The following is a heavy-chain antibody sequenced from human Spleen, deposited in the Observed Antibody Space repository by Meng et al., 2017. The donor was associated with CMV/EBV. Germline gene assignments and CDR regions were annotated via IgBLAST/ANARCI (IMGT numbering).Heavy chain of an antibody. CDR2: FYYSGST. D-gene: IGHD3-3*01. V-gene: IGHV4-39*07. J-gene: IGHJ4*02. CDR1: GDSISSTAYY. CDR3: AKGRRYDFWSELNKDFDY. Sequence: GSLRLSCVVSGDSISSTAYYWGWIRQPPGKGLEWIGSFYYSGSTYFNPSLKSRVTISLHTSKSQLSLELSSVTAADTAVYYCAKGRRYDFWSELNKDFDYWGQGMLVTVSS.